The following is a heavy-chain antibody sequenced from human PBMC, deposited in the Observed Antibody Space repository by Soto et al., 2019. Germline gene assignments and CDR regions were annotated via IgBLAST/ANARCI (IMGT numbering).Heavy chain of an antibody. D-gene: IGHD2-15*01. Sequence: EVQLLESGGGLVQPGGSLRLSCAASGFTFSTYAMSWVRQAPGKGLEWVSSISGSGGITHYADSVKGRFTISRDNSKKTLYLPMNSLRAEDTAVYYFAKRLLLVSDDAFEVWGQGTMVTVSS. CDR2: ISGSGGIT. CDR3: AKRLLLVSDDAFEV. V-gene: IGHV3-23*01. J-gene: IGHJ3*01. CDR1: GFTFSTYA.